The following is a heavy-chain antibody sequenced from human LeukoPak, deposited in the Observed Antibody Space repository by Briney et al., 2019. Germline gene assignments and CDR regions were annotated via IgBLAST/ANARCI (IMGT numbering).Heavy chain of an antibody. Sequence: SETLSLTCTVSGGSISSYYWSWIRQPPGKGLEWIGYIYYSGSTNYNPSLKSRVTISVDTSKNQFSLKLSSVTAADTAVYYCASTSRQYYDFWSGYYRNDAFDIWGQGTMVTVSS. CDR3: ASTSRQYYDFWSGYYRNDAFDI. CDR1: GGSISSYY. D-gene: IGHD3-3*01. V-gene: IGHV4-59*08. J-gene: IGHJ3*02. CDR2: IYYSGST.